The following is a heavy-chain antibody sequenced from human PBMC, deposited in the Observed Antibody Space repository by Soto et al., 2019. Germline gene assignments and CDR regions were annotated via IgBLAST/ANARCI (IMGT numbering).Heavy chain of an antibody. CDR2: ISAYNGNT. CDR3: ARENPVTAIPMEFDY. Sequence: QVQLVQSGAEVKKPGASVKVSCKASGYTFTSYGISWVRQAPGQGLEGMGWISAYNGNTNYAQKLQGRVTMTTDTSTSTAYMELRRLRSDDTAVYYCARENPVTAIPMEFDYWGQGTLVTVSS. V-gene: IGHV1-18*04. CDR1: GYTFTSYG. J-gene: IGHJ4*02. D-gene: IGHD2-21*02.